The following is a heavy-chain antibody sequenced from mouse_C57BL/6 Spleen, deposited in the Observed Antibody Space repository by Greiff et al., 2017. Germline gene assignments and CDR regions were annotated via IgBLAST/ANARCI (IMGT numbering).Heavy chain of an antibody. Sequence: VQLQQPGAELVMPGASVKLSCKASGYTFTSYWMHWVKQRPGQGLEWIGEIDPSDSYTNYNQKFKGKSTLTVDKSSSTAYMQLSSLTSEDSAVYDCARSPYDYDVDYAMDYWGQGTSVTVSS. CDR3: ARSPYDYDVDYAMDY. CDR2: IDPSDSYT. J-gene: IGHJ4*01. V-gene: IGHV1-69*01. D-gene: IGHD2-4*01. CDR1: GYTFTSYW.